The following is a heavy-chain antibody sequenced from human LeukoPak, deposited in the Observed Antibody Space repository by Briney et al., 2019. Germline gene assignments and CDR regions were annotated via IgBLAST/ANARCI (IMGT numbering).Heavy chain of an antibody. Sequence: GGSLRLSCAASGFTFSSYEMNWVRQAPGKGLEWVSAISGSGGSTYYADSVKGRFTISRDNSKNTLYLQMNSLRAEDTAVYYCAKDESGSSSDYWGQGTLVTVSS. CDR3: AKDESGSSSDY. J-gene: IGHJ4*02. V-gene: IGHV3-23*01. CDR1: GFTFSSYE. CDR2: ISGSGGST. D-gene: IGHD1-26*01.